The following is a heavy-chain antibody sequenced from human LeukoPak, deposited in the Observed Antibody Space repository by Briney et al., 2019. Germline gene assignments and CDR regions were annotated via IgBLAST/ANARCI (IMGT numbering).Heavy chain of an antibody. J-gene: IGHJ5*02. CDR3: AHYGSGSYFWFDP. V-gene: IGHV1-69*13. Sequence: SVKVSCKASGGTFSSYAISWVRQAPGQGLEWMGGIIPIFGTANYAQKFQGRVTITADESTSTAYMELSSLRSEDTAVYYCAHYGSGSYFWFDPWGQGTLVTVSS. D-gene: IGHD3-10*01. CDR2: IIPIFGTA. CDR1: GGTFSSYA.